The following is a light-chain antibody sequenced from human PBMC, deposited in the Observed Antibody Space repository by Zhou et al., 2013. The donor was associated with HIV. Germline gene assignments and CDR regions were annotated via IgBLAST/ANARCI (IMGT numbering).Light chain of an antibody. CDR2: SAF. CDR1: QGIGDD. J-gene: IGKJ5*01. Sequence: AIQVTQSPSSLSASVGDRVTITCRTSQGIGDDLGWYQQKPGKAPKLLIYSAFNLHSGVPSRFSGSGSGTDFTLTITSLQPEDFATYYCQQSYSTLITFGLGTRLEIK. V-gene: IGKV1-6*01. CDR3: QQSYSTLIT.